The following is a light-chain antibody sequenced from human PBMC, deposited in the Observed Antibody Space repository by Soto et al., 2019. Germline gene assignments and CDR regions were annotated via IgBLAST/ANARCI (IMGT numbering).Light chain of an antibody. CDR2: KAS. J-gene: IGKJ1*01. CDR1: QLISSY. Sequence: DIQMTQSPSSLSASVGDTVTITCRASQLISSYLAWYQQKPGKDPRLLINKASTLESGVPARFSGSESGAEFTLTITGLQPDDFATYYCQQYERFWTFGQGTRVE. V-gene: IGKV1-5*03. CDR3: QQYERFWT.